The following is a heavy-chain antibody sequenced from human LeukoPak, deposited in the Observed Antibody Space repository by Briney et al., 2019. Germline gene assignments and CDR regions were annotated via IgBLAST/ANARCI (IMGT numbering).Heavy chain of an antibody. CDR2: INPSGGST. CDR3: ARAGGYYYDSSGYPLDY. J-gene: IGHJ4*02. V-gene: IGHV1-46*01. CDR1: GYTFTSYY. Sequence: ASVKVSCKASGYTFTSYYMHWVRQAPGQGLEWMGIINPSGGSTSYAQKFQGRVTMTRDMSTSTVYMELSSLRSEDTAVYYCARAGGYYYDSSGYPLDYWGQGTLVTVSS. D-gene: IGHD3-22*01.